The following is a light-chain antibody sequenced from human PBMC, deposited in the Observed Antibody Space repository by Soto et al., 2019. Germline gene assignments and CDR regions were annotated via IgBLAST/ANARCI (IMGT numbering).Light chain of an antibody. Sequence: EILFTMSPYTLSLTTRERATLSCRASQTVSSNYLAWCQQRPGQAPRLLIYGASTRAAGIPDRFSGSGSGTDFTLTITRLEPEDSAVYFCQQYTGPPTTFCHVRRLEI. CDR3: QQYTGPPTT. CDR2: GAS. J-gene: IGKJ5*01. V-gene: IGKV3-20*01. CDR1: QTVSSNY.